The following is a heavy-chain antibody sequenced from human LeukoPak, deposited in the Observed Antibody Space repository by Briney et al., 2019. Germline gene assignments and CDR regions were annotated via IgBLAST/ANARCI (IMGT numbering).Heavy chain of an antibody. J-gene: IGHJ4*02. D-gene: IGHD3-10*01. CDR3: ARFYYSGWGSYPSYFDY. CDR2: IHYSGST. V-gene: IGHV4-31*03. Sequence: RSSETLSLTCTVSGGSISSGDYYWSWIRQHPGKGLEWIGYIHYSGSTYYNPSLKSRVSISVDTSKNQFSLKMSSVTAADTAVYFCARFYYSGWGSYPSYFDYWGQGTLVTVSS. CDR1: GGSISSGDYY.